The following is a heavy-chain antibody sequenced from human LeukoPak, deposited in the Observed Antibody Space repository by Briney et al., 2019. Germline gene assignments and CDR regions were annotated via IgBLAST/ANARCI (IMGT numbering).Heavy chain of an antibody. CDR1: GGSISSSSYY. D-gene: IGHD2-8*01. CDR3: ARLMGRDWYFDL. CDR2: IYYSGST. J-gene: IGHJ2*01. Sequence: PSETLSLTCTVSGGSISSSSYYWGWIRQPPGKGLVWIGSIYYSGSTYYNPSLKSRVTISVDTSKNQFSLKLSSVTAADTAVYYCARLMGRDWYFDLWGRGTLVTVSS. V-gene: IGHV4-39*01.